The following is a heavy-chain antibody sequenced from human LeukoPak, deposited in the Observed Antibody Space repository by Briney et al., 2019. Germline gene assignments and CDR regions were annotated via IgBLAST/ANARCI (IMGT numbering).Heavy chain of an antibody. J-gene: IGHJ4*02. CDR2: ISGSGDNT. V-gene: IGHV3-23*01. Sequence: GGSLRLPCAASGLTFSSYAMSWVRQAPGKGLEWVSGISGSGDNTYYADSVKGRFTISRDNSKNTLYVQVNSLGTEDTAAYYCAKGSYYDSSGSFYFDYWGQGTLVTVSS. CDR1: GLTFSSYA. CDR3: AKGSYYDSSGSFYFDY. D-gene: IGHD3-22*01.